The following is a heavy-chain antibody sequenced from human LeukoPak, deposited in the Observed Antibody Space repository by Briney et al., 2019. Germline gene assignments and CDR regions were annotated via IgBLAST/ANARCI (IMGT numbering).Heavy chain of an antibody. CDR3: ARQTGSYDFDY. CDR1: GGSISSSSYY. CDR2: IYYSGST. Sequence: SETLSLTCTVSGGSISSSSYYWGWIRQPPGEGLEWIGSIYYSGSTYYNPSLKSRVTISVDTSKNQFSLKLSSVTAADTAVYYCARQTGSYDFDYWGQGTLVTVSS. V-gene: IGHV4-39*07. J-gene: IGHJ4*02. D-gene: IGHD1-26*01.